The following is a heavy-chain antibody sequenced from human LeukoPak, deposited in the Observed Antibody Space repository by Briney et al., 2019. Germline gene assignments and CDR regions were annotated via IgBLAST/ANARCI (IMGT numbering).Heavy chain of an antibody. CDR1: GGSISSSNW. D-gene: IGHD3-22*01. CDR2: IYHSGST. V-gene: IGHV4-4*02. J-gene: IGHJ5*02. Sequence: ASETLSLTCAVSGGSISSSNWWSWVHQPPGKGLEWIGEIYHSGSTNYNPSLKSRVTISVDKSKNQFSLKLSSVTAADTAVYYCARDRSYDSSGYPRDWFDPWGQGTLVTVSS. CDR3: ARDRSYDSSGYPRDWFDP.